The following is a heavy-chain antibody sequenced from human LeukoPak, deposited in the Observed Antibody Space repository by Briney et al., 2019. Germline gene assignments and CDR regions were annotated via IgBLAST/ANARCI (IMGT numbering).Heavy chain of an antibody. D-gene: IGHD2-15*01. V-gene: IGHV3-48*01. CDR1: GFTFSSYS. J-gene: IGHJ4*02. CDR3: AREVASIVDY. Sequence: GESLRLSCAASGFTFSSYSMNWVRQAPGKGLEWVSYISSSSSTIYYADSVKGRFTISRDNAKNSLYLQMNSLRAEDTAVYYCAREVASIVDYWGQGTLVTVSS. CDR2: ISSSSSTI.